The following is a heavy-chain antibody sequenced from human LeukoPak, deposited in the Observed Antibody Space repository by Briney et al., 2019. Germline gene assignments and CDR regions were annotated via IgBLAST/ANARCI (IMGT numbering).Heavy chain of an antibody. Sequence: ASVKVSCKASGYTFTGYYMHWVRQAHGQGLEWMGWINPNSGGTNYAQKFQGRVTMTRDTSISTAYMELSRLRSDDTAVYYCAIGGNSGYAFLIGAIDYWGQGTLVTVSS. V-gene: IGHV1-2*02. CDR1: GYTFTGYY. D-gene: IGHD5-12*01. CDR2: INPNSGGT. CDR3: AIGGNSGYAFLIGAIDY. J-gene: IGHJ4*02.